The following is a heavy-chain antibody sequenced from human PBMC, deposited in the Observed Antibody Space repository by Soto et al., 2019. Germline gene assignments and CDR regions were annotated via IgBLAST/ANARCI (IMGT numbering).Heavy chain of an antibody. CDR2: LYFNGGT. Sequence: QVQLQESGPGLVKPSQTLYLTCNVSGGPINSPDYYWSGIRQSPGKGLEWIGYLYFNGGTQYNPSLRTPVIMSLDTSKKHFSLKMRSVTAADTAVYYCARGISKYSSWYEPHTWFDAWGQGAMVTVSS. CDR3: ARGISKYSSWYEPHTWFDA. J-gene: IGHJ5*02. V-gene: IGHV4-30-4*01. D-gene: IGHD6-13*01. CDR1: GGPINSPDYY.